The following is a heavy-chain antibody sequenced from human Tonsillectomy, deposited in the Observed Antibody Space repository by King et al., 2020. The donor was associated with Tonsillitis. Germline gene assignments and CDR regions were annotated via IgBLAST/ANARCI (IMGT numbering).Heavy chain of an antibody. V-gene: IGHV3-23*04. D-gene: IGHD1-26*01. CDR3: ARASGGLSGSYPRNAFDV. J-gene: IGHJ3*01. CDR1: GFTFSSYA. Sequence: VQLVESGGGLVQPGGSLRLSCAASGFTFSSYAMSWVRQAPGKGLEWVSTLSGSGSSTYYADSVKGRLTTSRDNSKNTLYLQMSSLRADDTAVYYCARASGGLSGSYPRNAFDVWGRGTMLTVS. CDR2: LSGSGSST.